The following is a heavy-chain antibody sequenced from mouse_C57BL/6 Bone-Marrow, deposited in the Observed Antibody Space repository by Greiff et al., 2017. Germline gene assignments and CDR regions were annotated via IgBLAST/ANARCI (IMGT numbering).Heavy chain of an antibody. J-gene: IGHJ2*01. D-gene: IGHD1-1*01. CDR2: IRLKSDNYAT. CDR3: TGPVDYYGSSYFDY. Sequence: EVKLVESGGGLVQPGGSMKLSCVASGFTFSNYWMNWVRQSPEKGLEWVAQIRLKSDNYATQYAESVKGRFTISRDDSKSSVYLQMNNLRAEDTGIYYCTGPVDYYGSSYFDYWGQGTTLTVSS. V-gene: IGHV6-3*01. CDR1: GFTFSNYW.